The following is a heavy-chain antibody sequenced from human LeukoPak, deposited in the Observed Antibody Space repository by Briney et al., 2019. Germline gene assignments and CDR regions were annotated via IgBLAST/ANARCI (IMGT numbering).Heavy chain of an antibody. D-gene: IGHD6-13*01. CDR2: IWYDGSNK. J-gene: IGHJ4*02. CDR1: GFPFSSYG. CDR3: ARDAAAGTPYYFDY. V-gene: IGHV3-33*01. Sequence: GGSLRLSCAASGFPFSSYGMHWFRQAPGKGLEWVAVIWYDGSNKYYADSVKGRFTISRDSSKNTLYLQMNSLRAEDTAVYYCARDAAAGTPYYFDYWGQGTLVTVSS.